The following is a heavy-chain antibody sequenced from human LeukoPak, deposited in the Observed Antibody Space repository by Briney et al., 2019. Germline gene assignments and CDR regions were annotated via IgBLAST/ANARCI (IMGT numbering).Heavy chain of an antibody. CDR3: AKDLSGGYHSYYFDF. CDR2: INSDGRST. CDR1: GFTFSTYW. D-gene: IGHD5-18*01. Sequence: PGGSLRLSCAASGFTFSTYWMHWVRQAPGKGLVWVSRINSDGRSTSYADSVKGRFTISRDNAKNTLYLQMNSLINEDTAVYFCAKDLSGGYHSYYFDFWGQGTPVTVSS. J-gene: IGHJ4*02. V-gene: IGHV3-74*01.